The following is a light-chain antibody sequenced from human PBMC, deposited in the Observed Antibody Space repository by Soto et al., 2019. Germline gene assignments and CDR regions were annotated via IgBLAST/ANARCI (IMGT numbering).Light chain of an antibody. CDR1: SSDVGAYNS. CDR3: SSYAGATNLV. J-gene: IGLJ2*01. V-gene: IGLV2-8*01. Sequence: QSALTQPPSASGSPGQSVTISCTGTSSDVGAYNSVSWYQHYPGKAPKLLIYEVSKRPSGVPDRFSGSKSGNTASLTVSGLQDEDEADYYCSSYAGATNLVFGGGTKLTVL. CDR2: EVS.